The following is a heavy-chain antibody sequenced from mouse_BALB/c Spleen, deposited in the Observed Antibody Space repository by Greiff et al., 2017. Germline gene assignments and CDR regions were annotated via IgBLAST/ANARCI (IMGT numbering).Heavy chain of an antibody. D-gene: IGHD1-1*01. J-gene: IGHJ1*01. Sequence: EVQRVESGPGLVKPSQSLSLTCTVTGYSITSYYAWNWIRQFPGNKLGWMGYISYSGSTSYNPSLKSRISITRDTSKNQFFLQLNSVTTEDTATYYCARSSHYYGSSDWYFDVWGAGTTVTVSS. V-gene: IGHV3-2*02. CDR2: ISYSGST. CDR1: GYSITSYYA. CDR3: ARSSHYYGSSDWYFDV.